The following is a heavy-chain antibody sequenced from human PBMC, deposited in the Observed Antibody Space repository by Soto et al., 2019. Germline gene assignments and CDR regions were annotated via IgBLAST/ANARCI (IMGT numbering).Heavy chain of an antibody. CDR1: GFTFNIYA. CDR2: ISRYGDFT. J-gene: IGHJ4*02. D-gene: IGHD3-22*01. CDR3: AKDRYLDHDSRGYLFDN. V-gene: IGHV3-23*01. Sequence: PGXSLRLSCAASGFTFNIYALAWFRQAPVNGLEWVSAISRYGDFTYYADSVEGRFTISRDNSKNTLYLQMNSLRAEDTALYYCAKDRYLDHDSRGYLFDNWGQGTLVTVSS.